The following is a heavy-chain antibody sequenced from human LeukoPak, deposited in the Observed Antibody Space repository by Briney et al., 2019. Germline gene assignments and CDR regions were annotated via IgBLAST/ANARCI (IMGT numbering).Heavy chain of an antibody. J-gene: IGHJ4*02. CDR1: AYSISNGYY. CDR3: ARAAYYYDTSGYYYDY. Sequence: PSETLSLTCAVSAYSISNGYYWGWIRQPPGKGLGWIGSIYHSGSTYYNPSLKRRVTISVDTSKNQFSLKLSSVAAADTAEYYCARAAYYYDTSGYYYDYWGQGTLVTVSS. V-gene: IGHV4-38-2*01. CDR2: IYHSGST. D-gene: IGHD3-22*01.